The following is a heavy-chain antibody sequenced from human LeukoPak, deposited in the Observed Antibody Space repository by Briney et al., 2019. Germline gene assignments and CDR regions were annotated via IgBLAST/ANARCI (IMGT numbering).Heavy chain of an antibody. J-gene: IGHJ5*02. Sequence: GGCLRLSCAASGFTLSSYSMNWVRQAPGKGLEWSSYINENSGLIYYADSVKGRFTISRDNAKNSLYLQMNSLRAEDTAVYYCATGMSRGSRYGLVPWGQGNLVTVSS. D-gene: IGHD6-19*01. CDR3: ATGMSRGSRYGLVP. V-gene: IGHV3-48*01. CDR2: INENSGLI. CDR1: GFTLSSYS.